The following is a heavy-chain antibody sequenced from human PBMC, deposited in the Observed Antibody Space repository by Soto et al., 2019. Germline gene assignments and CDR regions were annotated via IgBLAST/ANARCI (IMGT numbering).Heavy chain of an antibody. V-gene: IGHV1-18*01. J-gene: IGHJ4*02. CDR3: AREGLLGY. Sequence: QARLVQSGAEVKQPGASVKVSCKASGYAFTSYGFSWVRQAPGQGLEWMGWISGYNGNTNYAQNLQGRVTLTTDTSTSTGYMELRNLRSDDTAVYYCAREGLLGYWGQGTLVTVSS. CDR2: ISGYNGNT. CDR1: GYAFTSYG. D-gene: IGHD2-15*01.